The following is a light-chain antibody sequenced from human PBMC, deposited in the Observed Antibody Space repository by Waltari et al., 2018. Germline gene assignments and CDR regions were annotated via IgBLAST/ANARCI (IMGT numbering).Light chain of an antibody. CDR2: DVF. Sequence: EIVLTQSPATLSLSPGASVTLSCRASQSISNYLARYQQGPSRAPRLLLYDVFHRATGSLARFSGMASGTDVNLAISSQEREDFAVYYCQQRSDWALTIGVGTKVEIK. CDR3: QQRSDWALT. CDR1: QSISNY. V-gene: IGKV3-11*01. J-gene: IGKJ4*02.